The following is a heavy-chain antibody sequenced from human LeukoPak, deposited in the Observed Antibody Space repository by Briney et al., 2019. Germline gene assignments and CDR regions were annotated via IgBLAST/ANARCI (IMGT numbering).Heavy chain of an antibody. J-gene: IGHJ4*02. Sequence: GGSLRLSCAASGFTFSTFGMHWVRQAPGKGLEWVAFIRYDGTNKYYADSVKGRFTISRDKSKNTLYLQMNSLRAEDTAVYYCAKDPGYWSGYQDYWGQGTLVTVSS. V-gene: IGHV3-30*02. CDR3: AKDPGYWSGYQDY. D-gene: IGHD3-3*01. CDR1: GFTFSTFG. CDR2: IRYDGTNK.